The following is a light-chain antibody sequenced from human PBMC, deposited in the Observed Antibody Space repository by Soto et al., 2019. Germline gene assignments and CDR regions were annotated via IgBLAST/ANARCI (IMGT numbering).Light chain of an antibody. J-gene: IGLJ3*02. CDR3: ASWDDSVNGLV. Sequence: QSVLTQPPSASATPGQRVTISCSGSSSNIGSNNVEWYQHLPGTAPKLLIYSNNQGPSGVPDRSSGSKSGTSASLAISGLQSEDEADYYCASWDDSVNGLVIGGGTKLTVL. V-gene: IGLV1-44*01. CDR2: SNN. CDR1: SSNIGSNN.